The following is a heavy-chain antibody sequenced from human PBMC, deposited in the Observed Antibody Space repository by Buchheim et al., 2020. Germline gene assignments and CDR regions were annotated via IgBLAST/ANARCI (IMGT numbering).Heavy chain of an antibody. CDR2: ISYDGSNK. D-gene: IGHD1-14*01. CDR1: GFTFSSYG. CDR3: AKTLGGEPYYYGMDV. Sequence: QVQLVESGGGVVQPGRSLRLSCAASGFTFSSYGMHWVRQAPGKGLEWVAVISYDGSNKYYADSVKGRFTISRDNSKNTLYLQMNSLRAEDTAVYYCAKTLGGEPYYYGMDVWGQGTT. J-gene: IGHJ6*02. V-gene: IGHV3-30*18.